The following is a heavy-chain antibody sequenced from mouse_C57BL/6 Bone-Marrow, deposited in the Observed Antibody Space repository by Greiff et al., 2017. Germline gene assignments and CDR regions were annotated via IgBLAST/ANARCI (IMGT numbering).Heavy chain of an antibody. D-gene: IGHD1-1*01. Sequence: EVQLVESGGGLVQPKGSLKLSCAASGFSFNTYAMNWVRQAPGKGLEWVARIRSKSNNYATYYADSVKDRFTISRADSESMLYLQMNNLKTEDTAMYYCVRHGSSNLYFDVWGTGTTVTVSS. V-gene: IGHV10-1*01. CDR1: GFSFNTYA. CDR3: VRHGSSNLYFDV. J-gene: IGHJ1*03. CDR2: IRSKSNNYAT.